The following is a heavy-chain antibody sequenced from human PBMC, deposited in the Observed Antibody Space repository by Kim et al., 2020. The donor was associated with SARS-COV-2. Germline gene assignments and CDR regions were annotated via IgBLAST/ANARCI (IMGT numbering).Heavy chain of an antibody. V-gene: IGHV1-2*06. CDR3: ARPSGSGTYNVGAY. CDR1: GYIFTDYY. Sequence: ASVKVSCKASGYIFTDYYVHWVRQAPGQGLEWMGRINPNSGGTNYAQNFQGRVTMTRDTSISTAYMELSGLRSDDTAVYYCARPSGSGTYNVGAYWGQGTLVTVSS. D-gene: IGHD1-26*01. J-gene: IGHJ4*02. CDR2: INPNSGGT.